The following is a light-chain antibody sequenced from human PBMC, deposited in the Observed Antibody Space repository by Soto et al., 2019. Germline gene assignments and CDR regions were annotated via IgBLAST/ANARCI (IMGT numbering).Light chain of an antibody. Sequence: EIVLTQSPGTLSLSPGERATLSCRASQSVSSNYLAWYQRKPGQAPRLLIYGASSRATDIPNRFSGSGSGTDFXLTITRLEPXDFAVXFCQXXGGSPPTFGQGTKVEIK. V-gene: IGKV3-20*01. J-gene: IGKJ1*01. CDR1: QSVSSNY. CDR2: GAS. CDR3: QXXGGSPPT.